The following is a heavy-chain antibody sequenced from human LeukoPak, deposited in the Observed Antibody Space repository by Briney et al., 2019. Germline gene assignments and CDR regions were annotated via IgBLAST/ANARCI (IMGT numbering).Heavy chain of an antibody. J-gene: IGHJ4*02. Sequence: GGSQRLSCAASGFSFSTYAMSWVRQAPGKGLEWVSGISGSGVDTHYADSVKGRFRISRDNSKNTLYLQLNSLRAEDTAVYYCASGTYRLGDYWGLGTLVTVSS. CDR1: GFSFSTYA. CDR2: ISGSGVDT. CDR3: ASGTYRLGDY. V-gene: IGHV3-23*01. D-gene: IGHD3-10*01.